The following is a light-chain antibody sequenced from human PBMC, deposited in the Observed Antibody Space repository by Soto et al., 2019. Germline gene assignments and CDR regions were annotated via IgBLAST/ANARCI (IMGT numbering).Light chain of an antibody. J-gene: IGKJ5*01. CDR3: QQRSNLVT. Sequence: EIVLTQSPATLSLSPGERATLSCRASQSVSSYLAWYQQKPGQAPRLLIYDASNRATGIPARFSGSGSGTDFTLTISSLEPVDFAVYYCQQRSNLVTFCQGTRLEIK. CDR2: DAS. V-gene: IGKV3-11*01. CDR1: QSVSSY.